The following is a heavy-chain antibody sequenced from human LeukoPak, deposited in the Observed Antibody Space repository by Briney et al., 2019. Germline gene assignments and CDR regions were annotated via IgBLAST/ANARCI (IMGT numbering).Heavy chain of an antibody. D-gene: IGHD2-8*01. CDR1: GGSISSSSYY. Sequence: SETLSLTCTVSGGSISSSSYYWGWIRQPPGKGLEWIGSIYYSGSTNYNPSLKSRVTISVDKSKNQFSLKLSSVTAADTAVYYCASHCTNGVCHLDAFDIWGQGTMVTVSS. CDR3: ASHCTNGVCHLDAFDI. V-gene: IGHV4-39*07. CDR2: IYYSGST. J-gene: IGHJ3*02.